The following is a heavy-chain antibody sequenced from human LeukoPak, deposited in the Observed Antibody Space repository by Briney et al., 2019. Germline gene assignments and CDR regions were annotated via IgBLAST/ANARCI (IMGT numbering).Heavy chain of an antibody. J-gene: IGHJ6*02. V-gene: IGHV4-59*01. CDR1: GGSISSFY. CDR2: IYYSGST. CDR3: ARDRDTGTYYSYYGMDV. Sequence: PSETLSLTCTVSGGSISSFYWSWIRQPPGKGLEWLGYIYYSGSTNYSPSLKSRVTISVDTSKNQFSLKLSSVTAADTAVYYCARDRDTGTYYSYYGMDVWGQGTTVTVSS. D-gene: IGHD1-26*01.